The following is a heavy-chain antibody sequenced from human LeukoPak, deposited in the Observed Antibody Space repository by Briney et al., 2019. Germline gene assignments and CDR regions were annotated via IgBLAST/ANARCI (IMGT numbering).Heavy chain of an antibody. Sequence: GGSLRLSCAASGFTFSSYGMHWVRKAPGKGLEWVAVISSDGNSKNFALSVKGRFAISRDNSKNTLFLQMNNLRGEDTALYYCVSPTADYPFLYYFDSWGQGTLVTVSS. V-gene: IGHV3-30*03. CDR1: GFTFSSYG. CDR3: VSPTADYPFLYYFDS. J-gene: IGHJ4*02. D-gene: IGHD5-12*01. CDR2: ISSDGNSK.